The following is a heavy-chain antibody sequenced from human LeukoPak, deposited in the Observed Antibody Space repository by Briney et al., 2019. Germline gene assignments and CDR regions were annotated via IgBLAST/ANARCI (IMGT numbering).Heavy chain of an antibody. J-gene: IGHJ3*02. D-gene: IGHD1-1*01. CDR3: ARGGLRLERAVRSRNAFDI. Sequence: PSETLSLTCTVSGGSVSSGSYYWSWIRQPPGKGLEWIGEINHSGSTNYNPSLKSRVTISVDTSKNQFSLKLSTVTAADTAVYYCARGGLRLERAVRSRNAFDIWGQGTMVTVSS. CDR1: GGSVSSGSYY. V-gene: IGHV4-39*07. CDR2: INHSGST.